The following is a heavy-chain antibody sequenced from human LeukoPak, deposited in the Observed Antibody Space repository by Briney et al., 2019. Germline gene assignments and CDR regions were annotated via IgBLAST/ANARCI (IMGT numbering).Heavy chain of an antibody. CDR3: ARSRTLAAAGTLDY. D-gene: IGHD6-13*01. V-gene: IGHV1-69*13. J-gene: IGHJ4*02. CDR2: IIPIFGTA. CDR1: GGTFSSYA. Sequence: ASVKVSCKASGGTFSSYAISWVRQAPGQGLEWMGGIIPIFGTANYAQKFQGRVTITADESTSTAYMELSSLRSEDTAVYYCARSRTLAAAGTLDYWGQGTLVTASS.